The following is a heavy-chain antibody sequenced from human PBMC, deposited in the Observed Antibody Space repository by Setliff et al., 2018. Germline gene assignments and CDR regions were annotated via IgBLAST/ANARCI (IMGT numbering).Heavy chain of an antibody. CDR2: TIPMFGST. Sequence: SVKVSCKASGDTFSSYGISWVRQAPGQGLEWMGGTIPMFGSTSYAQKFQGRVTIITDESTTTAYMELSSLGSEDTAVYYCVREGVDTRSATDYRYYMDVWGKGTTVTVSS. CDR1: GDTFSSYG. J-gene: IGHJ6*03. CDR3: VREGVDTRSATDYRYYMDV. V-gene: IGHV1-69*05. D-gene: IGHD5-18*01.